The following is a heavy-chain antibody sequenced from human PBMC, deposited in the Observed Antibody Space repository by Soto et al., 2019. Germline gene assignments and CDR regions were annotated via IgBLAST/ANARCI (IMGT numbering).Heavy chain of an antibody. V-gene: IGHV1-69*12. CDR2: IIPFFDTA. J-gene: IGHJ5*02. CDR3: ARRRRYGSGSSYWYIYFDP. D-gene: IGHD3-10*01. CDR1: GGTFSSYA. Sequence: QVQLVQSGAEVKKPGSSVKVSCKASGGTFSSYAFSWVRQAPGQGLEWMGDIIPFFDTADYAQKFQGRVTITADXTXXXAXXELTSLRSEDTAVYYCARRRRYGSGSSYWYIYFDPWGQGTPVTVSS.